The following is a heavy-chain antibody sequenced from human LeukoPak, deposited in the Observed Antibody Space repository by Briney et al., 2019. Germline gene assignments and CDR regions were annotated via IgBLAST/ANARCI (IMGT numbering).Heavy chain of an antibody. D-gene: IGHD3-10*01. J-gene: IGHJ4*02. V-gene: IGHV1-69*05. CDR1: GGTFSSYA. Sequence: VASVKVSCKASGGTFSSYAISWVRQAPGQGLEWMGGIIPIFGTANYAQKFQGRVTITTDESTSTAYMELSSLRSEDTAVYYCARGSMVRGYFDCWGQGTLVTVSS. CDR2: IIPIFGTA. CDR3: ARGSMVRGYFDC.